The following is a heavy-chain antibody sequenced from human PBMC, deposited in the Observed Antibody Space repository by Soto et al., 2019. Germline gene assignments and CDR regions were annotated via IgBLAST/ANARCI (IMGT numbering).Heavy chain of an antibody. J-gene: IGHJ6*02. CDR2: IYPGDSDI. V-gene: IGHV5-51*01. Sequence: PGESLKISCKGSGYSFTSYWIGWVRQMPGKGLERMGIIYPGDSDIRNSPSFQGQVTISADKSISTAYLQWSSLKASDTAMYYCAIPAAAGDYYYYGLDVWGQGTTVTVSS. CDR1: GYSFTSYW. D-gene: IGHD6-25*01. CDR3: AIPAAAGDYYYYGLDV.